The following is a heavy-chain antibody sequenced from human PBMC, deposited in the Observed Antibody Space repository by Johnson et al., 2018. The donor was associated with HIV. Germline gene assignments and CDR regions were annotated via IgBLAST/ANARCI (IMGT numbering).Heavy chain of an antibody. CDR1: GFTFSSYS. CDR3: AREGGGTVVLGDEGAFDI. Sequence: HVQLVESGGGVVQPARSLRLSCAASGFTFSSYSMHWVRQAPGKGLEWVAGISNDGRNKYYADSVKGRFTISRDNSKNTLFLQMNSLRADDTSVYYCAREGGGTVVLGDEGAFDIWGQGTMVTVS. V-gene: IGHV3-30*04. J-gene: IGHJ3*02. CDR2: ISNDGRNK. D-gene: IGHD3-10*01.